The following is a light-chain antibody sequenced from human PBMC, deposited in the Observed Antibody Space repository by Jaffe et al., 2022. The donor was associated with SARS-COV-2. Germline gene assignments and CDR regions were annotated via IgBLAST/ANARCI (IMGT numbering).Light chain of an antibody. V-gene: IGLV1-51*01. CDR3: ATWDSSLSAGV. CDR1: SSNIGYTF. Sequence: QSVLTQPPSVSAAPGQNVTISCSGSSSNIGYTFVSWYHHLPGTAPKLLIRENDKRPSGIPDRFSGSKSGTSATLDITGLQTGDEGDYYCATWDSSLSAGVFGGGTKLTVL. CDR2: END. J-gene: IGLJ2*01.